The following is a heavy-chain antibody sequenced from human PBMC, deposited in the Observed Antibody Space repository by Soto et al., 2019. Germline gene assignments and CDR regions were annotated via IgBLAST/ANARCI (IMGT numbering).Heavy chain of an antibody. D-gene: IGHD6-6*01. Sequence: QAQLVESGGGVVQPGRSLRLSCAAPGFTFSSYAMHWVRQAPGKGLEWVAVISYDGSNKYYADSVKARFTISRDNSKTTLYLQMTSLRAEDTAVYYCARDGPQLVLNYYYGMDVWGQGTTVTVSS. CDR2: ISYDGSNK. CDR1: GFTFSSYA. J-gene: IGHJ6*02. V-gene: IGHV3-30-3*01. CDR3: ARDGPQLVLNYYYGMDV.